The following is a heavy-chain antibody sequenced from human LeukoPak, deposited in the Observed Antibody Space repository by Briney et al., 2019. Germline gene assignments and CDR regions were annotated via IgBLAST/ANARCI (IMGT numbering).Heavy chain of an antibody. V-gene: IGHV3-30*04. CDR3: ARDRSPDIVVVVAAIGPYYYGMDV. Sequence: GRSLRLSCAASGFTFSSYAMHWVRQAPGKGLEWVAVISYDGSNKYYADSVKGRFTISRDNSKNTLYLQMNSLRAEDTAVYYCARDRSPDIVVVVAAIGPYYYGMDVWGKGTTVTVSS. CDR2: ISYDGSNK. CDR1: GFTFSSYA. J-gene: IGHJ6*04. D-gene: IGHD2-15*01.